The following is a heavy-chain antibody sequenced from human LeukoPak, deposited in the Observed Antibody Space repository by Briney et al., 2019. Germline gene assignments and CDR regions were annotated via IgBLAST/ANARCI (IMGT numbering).Heavy chain of an antibody. V-gene: IGHV3-30*02. J-gene: IGHJ4*02. Sequence: QPGGSLRLSCAASGFTFSSYGMHWVRQAPGKGLEWVAFIRYDGSNKYYADSVKGRFTISRDNSKNTLYLQMNSLRAEDTAVYYCAKAGLIVVAQPYYFDYWGQGTLVTVSS. CDR3: AKAGLIVVAQPYYFDY. CDR1: GFTFSSYG. CDR2: IRYDGSNK. D-gene: IGHD3-22*01.